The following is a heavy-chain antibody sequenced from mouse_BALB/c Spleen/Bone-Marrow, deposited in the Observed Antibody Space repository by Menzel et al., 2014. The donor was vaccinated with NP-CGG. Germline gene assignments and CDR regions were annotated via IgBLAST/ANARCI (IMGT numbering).Heavy chain of an antibody. Sequence: QVQLQQPGAELMKPGASVKISCKATGYTFSSYWIEWVKQRPGHGLEWIGEILPGSDSTNYNEKFKGKATFTADTSSNTAYMQLSSLTSEDSAVYYCATARATWFAYWGQGTLVTVSA. CDR1: GYTFSSYW. D-gene: IGHD3-2*01. J-gene: IGHJ3*01. CDR2: ILPGSDST. V-gene: IGHV1-9*01. CDR3: ATARATWFAY.